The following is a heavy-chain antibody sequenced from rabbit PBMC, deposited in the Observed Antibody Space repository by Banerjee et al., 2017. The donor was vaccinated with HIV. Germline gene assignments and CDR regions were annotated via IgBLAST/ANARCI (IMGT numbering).Heavy chain of an antibody. CDR1: GFSFSSSYW. CDR3: ARDGAGYAGYGYARL. J-gene: IGHJ6*01. CDR2: IYTGGSDST. V-gene: IGHV1S45*01. D-gene: IGHD6-1*01. Sequence: QEQLEESGGDLVKPEGSLTLTCTASGFSFSSSYWICWVRRAPGKGLEWIACIYTGGSDSTYYASWAKGRFTISKTSSTTVTLQMTSLTAADTATYFCARDGAGYAGYGYARLWGQGTLVTVS.